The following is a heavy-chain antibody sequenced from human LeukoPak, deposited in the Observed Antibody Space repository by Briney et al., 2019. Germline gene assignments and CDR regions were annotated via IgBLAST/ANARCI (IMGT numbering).Heavy chain of an antibody. D-gene: IGHD3-10*01. CDR2: ISYDGSNK. J-gene: IGHJ6*04. V-gene: IGHV3-30*04. CDR3: ARGRYGSGSKRGMDV. CDR1: GFTFSSYA. Sequence: GRSLRLSCAASGFTFSSYAMHWVRQAPGKGLEWVAVISYDGSNKYYADSVRGRFTISRDNSKNTLYLQKNSLRAEDTAVYYCARGRYGSGSKRGMDVWGKGTTVTVSS.